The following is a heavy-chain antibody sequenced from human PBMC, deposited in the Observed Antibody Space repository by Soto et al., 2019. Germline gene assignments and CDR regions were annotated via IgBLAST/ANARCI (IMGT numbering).Heavy chain of an antibody. CDR1: GFIFSNYG. CDR3: AKVSKAAAGTADY. V-gene: IGHV3-30*18. Sequence: QVQLVESGGGVVQPGKSLRLSCAAAGFIFSNYGMHWVRQAPGKGLEWVAVISHDGNNKYYGDSVKGRFTISRDNSTNTLYLQMNSLRAEDTAVYYCAKVSKAAAGTADYWGQGTLVTVSS. J-gene: IGHJ4*02. CDR2: ISHDGNNK. D-gene: IGHD6-13*01.